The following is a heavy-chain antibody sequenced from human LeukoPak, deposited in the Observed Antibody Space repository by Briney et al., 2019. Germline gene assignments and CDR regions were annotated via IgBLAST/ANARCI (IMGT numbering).Heavy chain of an antibody. V-gene: IGHV4-61*01. D-gene: IGHD6-19*01. CDR1: GGSVSSGSYY. Sequence: SETLSLTCTVSGGSVSSGSYYWSWIRQPPGKGLEWIGYIYYSGSTNYNPSLKSRVTISVDTSKNQFSLKLSSVTAADTAVYYCARTRLVDPFDYWGQGTLATVSS. CDR3: ARTRLVDPFDY. CDR2: IYYSGST. J-gene: IGHJ4*02.